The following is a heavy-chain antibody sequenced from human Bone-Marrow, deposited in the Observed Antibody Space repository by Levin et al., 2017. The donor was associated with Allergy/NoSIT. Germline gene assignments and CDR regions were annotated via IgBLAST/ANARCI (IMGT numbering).Heavy chain of an antibody. CDR1: SSRGFA. CDR2: IIHGRDYD. Sequence: GGSLRLSCELSSRGFATHWVRQAPGKGLEWVALIIHGRDYDYYSESVQGRFTVSRDKSTSTVWLQMNGLRPEDTAVYYCARISGGYSTDSWGQGTLVTVSS. J-gene: IGHJ4*02. V-gene: IGHV3-30-3*01. CDR3: ARISGGYSTDS. D-gene: IGHD1-26*01.